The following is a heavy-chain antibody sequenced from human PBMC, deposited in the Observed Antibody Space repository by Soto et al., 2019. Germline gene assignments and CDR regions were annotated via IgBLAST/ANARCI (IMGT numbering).Heavy chain of an antibody. CDR2: ISTTSTYT. Sequence: QVPLVESGGGLVKPGGSLRLSCAASGFTFSDYYMTWIRQAPGKGLEWVSYISTTSTYTNYADSVKGRFTISRDNAKNSLYLQMNNLRAEDTAVYYCARDSSGWSGYFDYWGQGTLVTVSS. D-gene: IGHD6-19*01. CDR1: GFTFSDYY. J-gene: IGHJ4*02. V-gene: IGHV3-11*05. CDR3: ARDSSGWSGYFDY.